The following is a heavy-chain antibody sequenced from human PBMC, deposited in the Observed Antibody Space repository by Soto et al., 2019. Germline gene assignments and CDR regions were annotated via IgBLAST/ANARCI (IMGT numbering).Heavy chain of an antibody. Sequence: EGSLRLSCAASGFTFSSYAMHWVRQAPGKGLEWVAVISYDGSNKYYADSVKGRFTISRDNSKNTLYLQMNSLRAEDTAVYYCARADEFVVVTAAVDYWGQGTLVTVSS. CDR3: ARADEFVVVTAAVDY. D-gene: IGHD2-21*02. V-gene: IGHV3-30-3*01. CDR2: ISYDGSNK. J-gene: IGHJ4*02. CDR1: GFTFSSYA.